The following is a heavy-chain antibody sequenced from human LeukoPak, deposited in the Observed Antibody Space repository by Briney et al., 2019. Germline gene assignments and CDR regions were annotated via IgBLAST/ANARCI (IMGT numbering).Heavy chain of an antibody. CDR1: GGSISSSSYY. CDR3: ARDRKQQLVRWFDP. CDR2: IYYSGST. V-gene: IGHV4-39*07. J-gene: IGHJ5*02. Sequence: SETLSLTCTVSGGSISSSSYYWGWIRQPPGKGLEWIGSIYYSGSTYYNPSLKSRVTISVDTSKNQFSLKLSSVTAADTAVYYCARDRKQQLVRWFDPWGQGTLVTVSS. D-gene: IGHD6-13*01.